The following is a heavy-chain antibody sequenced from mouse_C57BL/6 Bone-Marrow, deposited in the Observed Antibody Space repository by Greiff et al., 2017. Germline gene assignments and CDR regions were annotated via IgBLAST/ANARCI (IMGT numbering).Heavy chain of an antibody. J-gene: IGHJ4*01. CDR1: GYTFTSYW. V-gene: IGHV1-50*01. CDR2: IDPSDSYT. CDR3: ARWCDGYYHYAMDY. Sequence: QVQLQQPGAELVKPGASVKLSCKASGYTFTSYWMQWVKQRPGQGLEWIGEIDPSDSYTNYNQKFKGKATLTVDTSSSTAYMQLSSLTSEDSAVYYCARWCDGYYHYAMDYWGQGTSVTGSS. D-gene: IGHD2-3*01.